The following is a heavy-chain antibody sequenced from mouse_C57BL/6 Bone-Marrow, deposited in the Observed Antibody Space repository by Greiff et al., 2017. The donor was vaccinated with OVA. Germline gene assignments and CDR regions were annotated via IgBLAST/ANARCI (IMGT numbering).Heavy chain of an antibody. Sequence: VKVVESGPELVKPGASVKLSCKASGYTFTSYDINWVKQRPGQGLEWIGWIYPRDGSTKYNEKFKGKATLTVDTSSSTAYMELHSLTSEDSAVYFCARHRKDAMDYWGQGTSVTVSS. V-gene: IGHV1-85*01. CDR1: GYTFTSYD. CDR2: IYPRDGST. J-gene: IGHJ4*01. D-gene: IGHD2-14*01. CDR3: ARHRKDAMDY.